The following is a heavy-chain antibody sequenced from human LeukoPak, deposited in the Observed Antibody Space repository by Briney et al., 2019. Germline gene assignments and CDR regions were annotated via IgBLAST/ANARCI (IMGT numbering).Heavy chain of an antibody. CDR3: AREYRDAAAGPY. D-gene: IGHD6-13*01. Sequence: GGSLRLPCAASGFTFSSYSMNWVRQAPGKGLEWVSSISSSSSYIYYADSVKGRFTISRDNAKNSLYLQMNSLRAEDTAVYYCAREYRDAAAGPYWGQGTLVTVSS. CDR2: ISSSSSYI. CDR1: GFTFSSYS. V-gene: IGHV3-21*04. J-gene: IGHJ4*02.